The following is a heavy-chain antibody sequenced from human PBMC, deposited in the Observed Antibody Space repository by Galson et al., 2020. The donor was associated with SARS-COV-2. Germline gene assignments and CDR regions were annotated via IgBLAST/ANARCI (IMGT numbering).Heavy chain of an antibody. CDR2: INYSGST. CDR3: ARVDFWSGFYSDDS. Sequence: SETLSLTCTVSGDSIRSGNFYWAWLRQSPGKGLQWMGSINYSGSTYNNPSLKSRVTMSVDTSMSQFSLKLTSVTAADTAVYYCARVDFWSGFYSDDSWGQGTLVTVSS. J-gene: IGHJ4*02. CDR1: GDSIRSGNFY. D-gene: IGHD3-3*01. V-gene: IGHV4-39*01.